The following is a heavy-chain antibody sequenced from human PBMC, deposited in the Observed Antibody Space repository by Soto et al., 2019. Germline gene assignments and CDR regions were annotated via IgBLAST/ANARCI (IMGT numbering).Heavy chain of an antibody. D-gene: IGHD2-15*01. CDR2: ISSSGYI. CDR1: GFNFNSYT. Sequence: GGSLRLSCAASGFNFNSYTINWVRQAPGKRLEWLSSISSSGYIFSTDSVRGRFTISRDNARNSVYLQINSLRAEDTAVYFCARDCSGGSCYTGMDVWGRGSTVTVAS. V-gene: IGHV3-21*01. CDR3: ARDCSGGSCYTGMDV. J-gene: IGHJ6*02.